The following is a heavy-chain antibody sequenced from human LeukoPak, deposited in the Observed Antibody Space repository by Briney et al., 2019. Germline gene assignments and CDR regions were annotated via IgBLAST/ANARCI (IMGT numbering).Heavy chain of an antibody. Sequence: GGSLRLSCAASGFNFGDSRMTWVRQAPGKGLQWVANVNQDGTEKHFLDSVEGRFTISRDNAKKSLYLQMSSLRPEDTALYFCVKGDWYFESWGQGTLVTVSS. CDR2: VNQDGTEK. J-gene: IGHJ4*02. V-gene: IGHV3-7*04. D-gene: IGHD2-21*01. CDR3: VKGDWYFES. CDR1: GFNFGDSR.